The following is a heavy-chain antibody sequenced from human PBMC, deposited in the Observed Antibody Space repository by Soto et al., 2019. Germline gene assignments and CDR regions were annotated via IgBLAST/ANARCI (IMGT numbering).Heavy chain of an antibody. V-gene: IGHV3-23*01. CDR3: AKDVVHDYGDYDWFDP. D-gene: IGHD4-17*01. Sequence: EVQLLESGGGLVQPGGSLRLSCAASGFTFSSYAMCWVRQAPGKGLEWVSAISGSGGSTYYADSVKGRFTISRDNSKNTLYLQMNSLRAEDTAVYYCAKDVVHDYGDYDWFDPWGQGTLVTVSS. CDR2: ISGSGGST. CDR1: GFTFSSYA. J-gene: IGHJ5*02.